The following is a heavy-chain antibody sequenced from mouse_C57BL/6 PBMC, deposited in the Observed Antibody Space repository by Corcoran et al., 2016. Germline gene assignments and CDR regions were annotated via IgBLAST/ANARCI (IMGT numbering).Heavy chain of an antibody. J-gene: IGHJ4*01. CDR3: ARSRDYGYAMDY. Sequence: QIQLVQSGPELKKPGETVKISCKASGYTFTTYGMSWVKQAPGKGLKWMGWINTYSGVPTYADDFKGRFAFSLETSASTAYLQINNLQNEDTATYFCARSRDYGYAMDYWCQGTSVTVSS. V-gene: IGHV9-3*01. CDR2: INTYSGVP. D-gene: IGHD2-4*01. CDR1: GYTFTTYG.